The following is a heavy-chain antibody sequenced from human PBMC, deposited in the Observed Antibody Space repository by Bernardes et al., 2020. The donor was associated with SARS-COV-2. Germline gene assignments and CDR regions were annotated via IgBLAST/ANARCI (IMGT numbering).Heavy chain of an antibody. CDR2: VYYGGSI. CDR1: GGSISSSGYQ. V-gene: IGHV4-39*01. CDR3: AKHLRPNGMDG. Sequence: SETLSLTCNVSGGSISSSGYQWAWIRQPPGMGLEWIGSVYYGGSIYYNPSLKSRVTISVDTSKNHLSMQLSSVTAADTAVYYCAKHLRPNGMDGWGQGTTVAVSS. J-gene: IGHJ6*02.